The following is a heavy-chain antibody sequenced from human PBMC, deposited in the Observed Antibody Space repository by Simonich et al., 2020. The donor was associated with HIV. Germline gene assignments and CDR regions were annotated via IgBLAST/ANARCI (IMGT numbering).Heavy chain of an antibody. V-gene: IGHV4-34*01. D-gene: IGHD1-26*01. CDR1: GYSISSGYY. CDR2: INHSGST. CDR3: AGGGGTYYGGFYYMDV. J-gene: IGHJ6*03. Sequence: QVQLQQWGAGLLKPSETLSLTCAVYGYSISSGYYWSWNRQPPGKGLEWIGEINHSGSTNYNPSHKSRVPISEDTSKNQFSLKLSSVTAADTAVYYCAGGGGTYYGGFYYMDVWGKGTTVTVSS.